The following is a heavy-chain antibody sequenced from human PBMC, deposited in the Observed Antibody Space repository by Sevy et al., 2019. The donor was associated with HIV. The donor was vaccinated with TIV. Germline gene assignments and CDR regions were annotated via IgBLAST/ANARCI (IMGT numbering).Heavy chain of an antibody. CDR2: IYTSGST. CDR1: GGSISSYY. CDR3: ARDEATHPSYDSSGYYYGGAFDI. J-gene: IGHJ3*02. Sequence: SETLSLTCTVSGGSISSYYWSWIRQPAGKGLEWIGRIYTSGSTNYNPSLKSRVTMSVDTSKNQFSLKLSSVTAADTAVYYCARDEATHPSYDSSGYYYGGAFDIWGQGTMVTVSS. D-gene: IGHD3-22*01. V-gene: IGHV4-4*07.